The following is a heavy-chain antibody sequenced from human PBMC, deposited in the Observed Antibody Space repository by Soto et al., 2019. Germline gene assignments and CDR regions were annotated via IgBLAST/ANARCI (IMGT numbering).Heavy chain of an antibody. D-gene: IGHD3-3*01. CDR1: GGSISSGGYY. Sequence: SETLSLTCTVSGGSISSGGYYWSWIRQHPGKGLEWIGYIYYSGSTYYNPSLKSRVTISVDTSKNQFSLKLSSVTAADTAVYYCARSITIFGVVTDWYFDLWGRGTLVT. CDR2: IYYSGST. V-gene: IGHV4-31*03. CDR3: ARSITIFGVVTDWYFDL. J-gene: IGHJ2*01.